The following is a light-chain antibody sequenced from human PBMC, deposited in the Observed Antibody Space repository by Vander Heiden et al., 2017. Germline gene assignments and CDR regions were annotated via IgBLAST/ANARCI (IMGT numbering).Light chain of an antibody. CDR3: AAWDDTLDAYV. CDR1: SSNIGRNT. V-gene: IGLV1-44*01. J-gene: IGLJ1*01. CDR2: NNN. Sequence: QSVLTPPPSASGTPGQRVTISCSGSSSNIGRNTINWYQHLPGTAPKLLSYNNNQRPSGVPGRFSGSKSGASASLAISGLQSDEEADYYCAAWDDTLDAYVFGTGTKVTVL.